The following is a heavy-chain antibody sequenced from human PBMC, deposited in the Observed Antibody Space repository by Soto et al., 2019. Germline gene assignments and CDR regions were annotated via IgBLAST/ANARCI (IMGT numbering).Heavy chain of an antibody. CDR1: GFTFSSYG. CDR2: ISYDGSND. D-gene: IGHD5-18*01. CDR3: AKDSRRLQLGVVDF. V-gene: IGHV3-30*18. Sequence: QVQLVESGGGVVQPGRSLRLSCAASGFTFSSYGMHWVRQAPGKGLEWVTVISYDGSNDYYADSVKGRFTISRDNAKNTLYLQMNSLRAEDTAVYYCAKDSRRLQLGVVDFWGQGTRVTVSS. J-gene: IGHJ4*02.